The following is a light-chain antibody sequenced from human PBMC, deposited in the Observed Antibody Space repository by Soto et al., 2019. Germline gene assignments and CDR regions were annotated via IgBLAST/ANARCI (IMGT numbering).Light chain of an antibody. CDR2: DDC. J-gene: IGLJ3*02. CDR1: NIGSKS. V-gene: IGLV3-21*02. Sequence: SYELTQPPSVSVAPGQTATITCGGNNIGSKSVHWYQQKTGQAPALVVCDDCDRPSGIPDRFFGSKSGNTATLTISRVEAGDEADYYCQVWDTSSGHFTWVFGGGTKVNVL. CDR3: QVWDTSSGHFTWV.